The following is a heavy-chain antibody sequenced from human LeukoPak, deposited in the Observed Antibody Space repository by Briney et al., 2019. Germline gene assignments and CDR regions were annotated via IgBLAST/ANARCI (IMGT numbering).Heavy chain of an antibody. CDR2: IYYSGST. J-gene: IGHJ4*02. D-gene: IGHD3-22*01. CDR1: GGSISSYY. CDR3: ASFSYYYDSSGYFDY. Sequence: SETLSLTCTVSGGSISSYYWSWIRQPPGKGLEWIGYIYYSGSTNYNPSLKSRVTISVDTSKNQFSLKLSSVTAADTAVYYCASFSYYYDSSGYFDYWGQGTLVTVSS. V-gene: IGHV4-59*01.